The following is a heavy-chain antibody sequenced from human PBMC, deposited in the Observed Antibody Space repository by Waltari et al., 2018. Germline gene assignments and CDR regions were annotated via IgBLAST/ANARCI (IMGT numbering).Heavy chain of an antibody. J-gene: IGHJ4*02. CDR2: ISAYNGNT. CDR3: ARGYYYDSSGSKPDTFDY. V-gene: IGHV1-18*01. CDR1: GYTFTSYG. D-gene: IGHD3-22*01. Sequence: QVQLVQSGAEVKKPGASVKVSCKASGYTFTSYGIRWVRQAPGHGLEWMGWISAYNGNTNYAQKLQGRVTMTTDTSTSTAYMELRSLRSDDTAVYYCARGYYYDSSGSKPDTFDYWGQGTLVTVSS.